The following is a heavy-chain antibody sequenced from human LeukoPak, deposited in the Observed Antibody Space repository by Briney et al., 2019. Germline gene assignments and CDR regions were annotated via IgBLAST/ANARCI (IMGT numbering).Heavy chain of an antibody. CDR1: GFTFSSYA. J-gene: IGHJ4*02. CDR2: ISGSGGST. Sequence: GGSLRLSCAASGFTFSSYAMSWVRQAPGKGLEWVSAISGSGGSTYYADSVKGRFTISRDNSKNTLYLQMNSLRAEDTAVYYCAKGTRGTGRYDFWSGYYFDYWGQGTLVTVSS. V-gene: IGHV3-23*01. CDR3: AKGTRGTGRYDFWSGYYFDY. D-gene: IGHD3-3*01.